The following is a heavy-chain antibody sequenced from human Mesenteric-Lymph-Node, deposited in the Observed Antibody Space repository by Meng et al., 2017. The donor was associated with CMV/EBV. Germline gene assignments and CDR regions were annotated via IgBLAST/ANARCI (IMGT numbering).Heavy chain of an antibody. CDR2: IYPSDSDT. D-gene: IGHD4-17*01. CDR1: GYTFNTYW. CDR3: ARIRSRAQMDFDY. J-gene: IGHJ4*02. Sequence: GESLKISCKGSGYTFNTYWIGWVRQMPGKGLEWMGIIYPSDSDTRYSPSFQDQVTISADKSISTAYLQWSSLKASDTAIYYCARIRSRAQMDFDYWGQGTLVTVSS. V-gene: IGHV5-51*01.